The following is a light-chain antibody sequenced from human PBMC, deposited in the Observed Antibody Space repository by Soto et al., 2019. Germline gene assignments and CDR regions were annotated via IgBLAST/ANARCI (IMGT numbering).Light chain of an antibody. CDR1: QSVSSSF. V-gene: IGKV3-20*01. CDR3: QQCGSSSWT. CDR2: GAS. J-gene: IGKJ1*01. Sequence: EIVLTQSPGPLSLSPGERATLSCRASQSVSSSFLAWYQQKPGQAPRLLIYGASSRATGIPDRFSGSGSGTDFTLTISRLEPEDFAVYYCQQCGSSSWTFGQGTKVEIK.